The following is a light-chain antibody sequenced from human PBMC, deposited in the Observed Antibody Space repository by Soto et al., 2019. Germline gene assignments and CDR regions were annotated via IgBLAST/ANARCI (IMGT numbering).Light chain of an antibody. V-gene: IGKV1D-12*01. CDR3: QQANSFPIT. J-gene: IGKJ5*01. CDR1: QGITRW. Sequence: DIQMTQSPSSVSASIGDRVTITCQASQGITRWLAWYQQKPGKAPKVLIYAASSLQSGVPSRFSGSGSGTDFTLTISSLQPEDFATYYCQQANSFPITFGQGTRLEIK. CDR2: AAS.